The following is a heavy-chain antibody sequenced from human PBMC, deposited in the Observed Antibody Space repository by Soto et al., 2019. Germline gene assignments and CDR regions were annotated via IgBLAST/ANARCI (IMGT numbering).Heavy chain of an antibody. CDR1: CGSIISGGYY. V-gene: IGHV4-34*01. CDR3: ARAHGAFDI. Sequence: SETLSLTCTVSCGSIISGGYYWSWIRQHPGKGLEWIGEINHSGSTNYNPSLKSRVTISVDTSKNQFSLKLSSVTAADTAVYYCARAHGAFDIWGQGTMVNVS. J-gene: IGHJ3*02. CDR2: INHSGST.